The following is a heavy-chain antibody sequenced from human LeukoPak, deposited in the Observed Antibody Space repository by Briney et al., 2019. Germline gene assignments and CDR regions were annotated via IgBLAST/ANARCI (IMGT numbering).Heavy chain of an antibody. D-gene: IGHD2-2*01. J-gene: IGHJ4*02. CDR3: AKGYCSSTSCYPADY. Sequence: GGSLRLSCAASGFTFDDYAMHWVRQAPGKGLEWVSLISWDGGSTYYADSAKGRFTISRDNSKNSLYLQMNSLRAEDTALYYCAKGYCSSTSCYPADYWGQGTLVTVSS. CDR1: GFTFDDYA. CDR2: ISWDGGST. V-gene: IGHV3-43D*03.